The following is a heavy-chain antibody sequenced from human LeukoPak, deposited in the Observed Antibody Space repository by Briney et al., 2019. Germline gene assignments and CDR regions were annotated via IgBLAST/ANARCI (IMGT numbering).Heavy chain of an antibody. D-gene: IGHD6-13*01. V-gene: IGHV4-34*01. CDR2: INHNGST. J-gene: IGHJ4*02. Sequence: PSETLSLTCAVYGGSFSGYYWSWIRQPPGKGLEWIGEINHNGSTNYNPSLKSRVTISVDTSKNQFSLKLSSVTAADTAVYYCARSSSSWTLDYWGQGTLVTVSS. CDR3: ARSSSSWTLDY. CDR1: GGSFSGYY.